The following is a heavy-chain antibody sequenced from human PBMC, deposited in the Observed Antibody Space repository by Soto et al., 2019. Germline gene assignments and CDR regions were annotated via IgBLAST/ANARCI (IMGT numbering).Heavy chain of an antibody. CDR2: ISYVGSNK. J-gene: IGHJ5*02. CDR1: GFTFSSYG. CDR3: AKDVPWFDP. Sequence: PGGSLRLSCAASGFTFSSYGMHWVRQAPGKGLEWVAVISYVGSNKYYADSVKGRFTISRDNSKNTLYLQMNSLRAEDTAVYYCAKDVPWFDPWGQGTLVTVSS. V-gene: IGHV3-30*18.